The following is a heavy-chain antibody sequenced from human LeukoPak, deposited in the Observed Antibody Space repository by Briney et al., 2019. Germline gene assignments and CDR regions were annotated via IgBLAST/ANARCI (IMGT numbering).Heavy chain of an antibody. CDR2: IYTSGST. V-gene: IGHV4-61*02. Sequence: NASQTLSLTCTVSGGSISSGSYYWSWIRQPAGKGLEWIGRIYTSGSTNYNPSLKSRVTISVDPSKNQFSLKLSSVTAADTAVYYCARVPADIVATYYMDVWGKGTTVTVSS. CDR1: GGSISSGSYY. CDR3: ARVPADIVATYYMDV. D-gene: IGHD5-12*01. J-gene: IGHJ6*03.